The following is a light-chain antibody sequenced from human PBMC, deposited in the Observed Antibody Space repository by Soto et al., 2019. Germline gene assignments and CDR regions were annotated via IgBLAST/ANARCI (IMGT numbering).Light chain of an antibody. Sequence: QSALTQPASVSGSPGQSITISCTGTSSDLGDYNLVSWYQQHPGKAPKLMMYDVSNRPSGVSNRFSGSRAGNTASLTISGLQAEDEADYYCSSYTSTSTVLFGGGTKVTVL. CDR1: SSDLGDYNL. V-gene: IGLV2-14*01. CDR2: DVS. J-gene: IGLJ2*01. CDR3: SSYTSTSTVL.